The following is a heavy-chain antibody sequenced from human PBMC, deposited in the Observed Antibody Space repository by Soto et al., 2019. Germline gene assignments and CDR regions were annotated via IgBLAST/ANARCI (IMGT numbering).Heavy chain of an antibody. J-gene: IGHJ6*02. V-gene: IGHV3-30-3*01. D-gene: IGHD6-6*01. CDR1: GFTFSSYA. CDR3: ARVGKQLVSSGYYYYGMDV. Sequence: QVQLVESGGGVVQPGRSLRLSCAASGFTFSSYAMHWVRQAPGKGLEWVAVISYDGSNKYYADSVKGRFTISRDNSKNTLYLQMNSLRAEDTALYYCARVGKQLVSSGYYYYGMDVWGQGTTVTVSS. CDR2: ISYDGSNK.